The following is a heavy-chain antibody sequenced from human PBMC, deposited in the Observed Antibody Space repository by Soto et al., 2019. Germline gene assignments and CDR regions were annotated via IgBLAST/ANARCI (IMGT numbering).Heavy chain of an antibody. V-gene: IGHV3-21*01. J-gene: IGHJ6*02. D-gene: IGHD2-15*01. CDR2: ISSSSSYI. Sequence: EVQLVESGGGLVKPGGSLRLSCAASGFTFSSYSMNWVRQAPGKGLEWVSSISSSSSYIYYADSVKGRFTISRDNAKNSLYLQMNSLRAGDTAVYYCARAPRPGYCSGGSCYPNGMDVWGQGTTVTVSS. CDR1: GFTFSSYS. CDR3: ARAPRPGYCSGGSCYPNGMDV.